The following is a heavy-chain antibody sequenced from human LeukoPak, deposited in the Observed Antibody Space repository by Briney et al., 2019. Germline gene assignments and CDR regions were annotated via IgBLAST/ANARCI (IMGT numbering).Heavy chain of an antibody. CDR3: ARGGYRPDY. V-gene: IGHV3-7*05. D-gene: IGHD5-12*01. J-gene: IGHJ4*02. CDR1: GLSVSSNY. Sequence: GGSLRLSCVASGLSVSSNYMSWVRQAPGKGLEWVAKITEDGSEKYYVDSVKGRFTISRDNAKSSLHLQMDSLRAEDTAVYYCARGGYRPDYWGQGTLVTVSS. CDR2: ITEDGSEK.